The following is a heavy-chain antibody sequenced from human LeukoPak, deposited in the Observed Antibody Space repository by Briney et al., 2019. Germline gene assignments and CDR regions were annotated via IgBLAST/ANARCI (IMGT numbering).Heavy chain of an antibody. Sequence: ASVKVSCKASGYNFTNYGIVWVRQAPGQGLEWLGFISTYNGNTHYGQNVQGRVPMTTDTATTTAYMELRGLTSDDTAVYYCTRDLRRHWSDPWGQGTLVTVSS. J-gene: IGHJ5*02. CDR3: TRDLRRHWSDP. V-gene: IGHV1-18*01. CDR2: ISTYNGNT. CDR1: GYNFTNYG.